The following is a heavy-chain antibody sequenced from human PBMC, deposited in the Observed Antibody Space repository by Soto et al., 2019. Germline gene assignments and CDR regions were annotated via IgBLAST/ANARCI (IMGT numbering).Heavy chain of an antibody. CDR3: ARERYYGMDV. CDR2: VYYSGST. J-gene: IGHJ6*02. Sequence: SETLSLTCTVSGGSISSYYWSWIRQPPGKGLEWIGNVYYSGSTNYNPSLKSRVTISVDTSKNQFSLKLSSVTAADTAVYYCARERYYGMDVWGQGTTVTVSS. CDR1: GGSISSYY. V-gene: IGHV4-59*01.